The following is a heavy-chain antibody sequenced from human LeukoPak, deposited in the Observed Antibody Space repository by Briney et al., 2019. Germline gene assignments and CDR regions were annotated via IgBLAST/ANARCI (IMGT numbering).Heavy chain of an antibody. Sequence: GSLRLSCAASGFTFSSYAMSWVRQIPGKGLEWIGEINHDAYTHYNPSLKSRVTISLDTSKSQFSLHLSSVTAADTAVYYCAGQLAARHRPIYWGQGSLVTVSS. CDR2: INHDAYT. J-gene: IGHJ4*02. CDR3: AGQLAARHRPIY. V-gene: IGHV4-34*08. D-gene: IGHD6-6*01. CDR1: GFTFSSYA.